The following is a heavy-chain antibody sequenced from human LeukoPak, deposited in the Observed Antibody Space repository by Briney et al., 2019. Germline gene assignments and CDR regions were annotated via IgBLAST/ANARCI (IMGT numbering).Heavy chain of an antibody. V-gene: IGHV1-2*02. J-gene: IGHJ4*02. Sequence: ASVKVSCKASGYTFTGYYMHWVRQAPGQGLEWMGWINPSSGGTNYAQKFQGRVTMTRDTSISTAYMELSRLRSDDTAVYYCARVPMITMVRGVNPGFDYWGQGTLVTVSS. CDR1: GYTFTGYY. D-gene: IGHD3-10*01. CDR2: INPSSGGT. CDR3: ARVPMITMVRGVNPGFDY.